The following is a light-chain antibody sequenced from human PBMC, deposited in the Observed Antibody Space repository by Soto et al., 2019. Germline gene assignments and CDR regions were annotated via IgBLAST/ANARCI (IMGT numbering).Light chain of an antibody. J-gene: IGKJ1*01. Sequence: DIQMTQSPSTLSASVGDRVTITCRASQSISSWLAWYQQKPGTAPKLLIYDASSLESGVPSRFSGSGSGTEFTLTISSLQPDDFATYYGQQYNSYSPTFGQGTKVEIK. CDR1: QSISSW. CDR3: QQYNSYSPT. V-gene: IGKV1-5*01. CDR2: DAS.